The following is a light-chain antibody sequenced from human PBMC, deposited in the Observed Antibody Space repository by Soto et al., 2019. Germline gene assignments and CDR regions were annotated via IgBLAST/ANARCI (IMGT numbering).Light chain of an antibody. CDR3: SLYTSSSTYV. CDR1: SSDIGHYDY. J-gene: IGLJ1*01. V-gene: IGLV2-14*01. CDR2: EVS. Sequence: QSALTQPASVSGSPGQSITISCTGTSSDIGHYDYVSWYQQHPGKAPKLMIYEVSNRPSGVPDRFSGSKSGNTASLTISGLQAEDEADYYCSLYTSSSTYVFGTGTKLTVL.